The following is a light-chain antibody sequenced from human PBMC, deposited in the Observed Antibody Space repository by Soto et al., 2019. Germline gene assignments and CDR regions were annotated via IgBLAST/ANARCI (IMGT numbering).Light chain of an antibody. CDR3: QNYRSAPTT. CDR2: VAS. Sequence: VQMTQSPAALSASVGDRVTINCRARQGLSNYLPWYHQNPGPVPNPLISVASTLHSWVPSRFSGRGSGTDLSLPIRSLQFEDVATYYCQNYRSAPTTFGQGTRLKV. J-gene: IGKJ5*01. CDR1: QGLSNY. V-gene: IGKV1-27*01.